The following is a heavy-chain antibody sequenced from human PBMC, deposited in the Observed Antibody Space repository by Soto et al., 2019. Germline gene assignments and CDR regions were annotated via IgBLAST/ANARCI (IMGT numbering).Heavy chain of an antibody. Sequence: QVQLVQSGAEVKKPGSSVKVSCKASGGTFSSYAISWVRQAPGQGLEWMGGIIPIFGTANYAQKFQGRVTITADESTSTDYMELSSLRSEDTAVYYCARDDCSGGSCYIYYYYGMDVWGQGTTVTVSS. J-gene: IGHJ6*02. CDR1: GGTFSSYA. CDR2: IIPIFGTA. CDR3: ARDDCSGGSCYIYYYYGMDV. V-gene: IGHV1-69*12. D-gene: IGHD2-15*01.